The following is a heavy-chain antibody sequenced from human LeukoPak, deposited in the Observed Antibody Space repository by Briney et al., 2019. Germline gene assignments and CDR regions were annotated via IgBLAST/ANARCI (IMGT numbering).Heavy chain of an antibody. CDR1: GFTFSSYG. Sequence: GGSLRLSCAASGFTFSSYGMHWVRQAPGKGLEWVAVISYDGSNKYYADSVKGRFTISRDNSKNTLYLQMNSLRAEDTAVYYCASKVRIAAAGDDAFDIWGQGTMVTVSS. V-gene: IGHV3-30*03. CDR3: ASKVRIAAAGDDAFDI. J-gene: IGHJ3*02. D-gene: IGHD6-13*01. CDR2: ISYDGSNK.